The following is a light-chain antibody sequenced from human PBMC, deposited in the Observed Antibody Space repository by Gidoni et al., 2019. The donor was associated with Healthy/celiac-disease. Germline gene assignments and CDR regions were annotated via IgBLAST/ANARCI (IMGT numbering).Light chain of an antibody. J-gene: IGLJ2*01. CDR2: DNN. Sequence: QSVLTQPPSVSAAPGQKVTISCSGSSSNIGNNYVSWYQQLPGTAPKFLIYDNNKRPSGIPDRFSGSKSGTSATLGITGLQTGDEADYCCGTWDSSLSAGVVFGGGTKLTVL. CDR3: GTWDSSLSAGVV. CDR1: SSNIGNNY. V-gene: IGLV1-51*01.